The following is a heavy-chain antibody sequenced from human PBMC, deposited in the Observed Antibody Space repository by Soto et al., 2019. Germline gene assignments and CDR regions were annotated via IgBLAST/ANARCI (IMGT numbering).Heavy chain of an antibody. CDR2: ISGSGGST. Sequence: EVQLLESGGGLVQPGGSLRLSCAASGFTFSSYAMSWVRQAPGKGLEWVSAISGSGGSTYYADSVKGRFTISRDNSKNTLYLQMNSLRAEDTAVYYCAKGDDILTGHVLLMDVWGQGTTVTVSS. J-gene: IGHJ6*02. CDR1: GFTFSSYA. V-gene: IGHV3-23*01. CDR3: AKGDDILTGHVLLMDV. D-gene: IGHD3-9*01.